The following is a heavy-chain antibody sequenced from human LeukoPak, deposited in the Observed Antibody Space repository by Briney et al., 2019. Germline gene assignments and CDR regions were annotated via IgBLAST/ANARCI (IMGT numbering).Heavy chain of an antibody. CDR1: GFTFSNAW. Sequence: PGGSLRLSCAASGFTFSNAWMSWVRQAPGKGLEWVGRIKSKTDGGTTDYAAPVKGRFTISRDDSKNTLYLQMNSLKTEDTVVYYCTTDIVVVPAAAPGNWFDPWGQGTLVTVSS. V-gene: IGHV3-15*01. D-gene: IGHD2-2*01. CDR2: IKSKTDGGTT. CDR3: TTDIVVVPAAAPGNWFDP. J-gene: IGHJ5*02.